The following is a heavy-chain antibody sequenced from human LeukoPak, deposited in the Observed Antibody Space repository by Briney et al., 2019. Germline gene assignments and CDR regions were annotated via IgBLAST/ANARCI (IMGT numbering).Heavy chain of an antibody. CDR1: GGSFSGYY. D-gene: IGHD3-22*01. CDR3: ARGLGRFTYYYDSSGYYYDY. Sequence: SETLSLTCAVYGGSFSGYYWSWIRQPPGKGLEWIGEINHSGSTNYNPSLKSRATISVDTSKNQFSLKLSSVTAADTAVYYCARGLGRFTYYYDSSGYYYDYWGQGTLVTVSS. CDR2: INHSGST. J-gene: IGHJ4*02. V-gene: IGHV4-34*01.